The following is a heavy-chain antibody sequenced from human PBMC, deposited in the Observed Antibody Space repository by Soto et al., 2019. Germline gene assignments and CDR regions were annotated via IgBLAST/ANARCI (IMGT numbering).Heavy chain of an antibody. CDR1: GFTFSSYA. Sequence: EVQLLESGGGLVQPGGSLRLSCAASGFTFSSYAMSWVRQAPGKGLEWVSAISGSGGSTYYADSVKGRFTISRDNSKNILYLQMNSLVDEDTAVYYCARDLTSYGSGNASIDYWGQGTLVTVSS. CDR3: ARDLTSYGSGNASIDY. J-gene: IGHJ4*02. V-gene: IGHV3-23*01. CDR2: ISGSGGST. D-gene: IGHD3-10*01.